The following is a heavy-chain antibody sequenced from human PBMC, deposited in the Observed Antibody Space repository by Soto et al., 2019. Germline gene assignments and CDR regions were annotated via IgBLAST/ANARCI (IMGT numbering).Heavy chain of an antibody. J-gene: IGHJ6*02. CDR2: ISYDGSNK. CDR1: GFTFSSYA. Sequence: GGSLRLSCAASGFTFSSYAMHWVRQAPGKGLEWVAVISYDGSNKYYADSVKGRFTISRDNSKNTLYLQMNSLRAEDTAVYYCAYGMDVWGQGTAVTVSS. V-gene: IGHV3-30-3*01. CDR3: AYGMDV.